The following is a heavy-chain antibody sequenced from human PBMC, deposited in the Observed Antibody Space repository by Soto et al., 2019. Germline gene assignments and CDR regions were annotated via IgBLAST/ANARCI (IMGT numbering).Heavy chain of an antibody. CDR3: AKGRIVGATSFDY. D-gene: IGHD1-26*01. Sequence: EVQLLESGGGLVQPGGSLRLSCAASGFTFASYPMSWVRQAPGKGLEWVSAVSGSGDSTFYADSVKGRFTISRDSFKNTLYLQMNSLRVEDTAVYYCAKGRIVGATSFDYWGQGALVTVSS. V-gene: IGHV3-23*01. J-gene: IGHJ4*02. CDR1: GFTFASYP. CDR2: VSGSGDST.